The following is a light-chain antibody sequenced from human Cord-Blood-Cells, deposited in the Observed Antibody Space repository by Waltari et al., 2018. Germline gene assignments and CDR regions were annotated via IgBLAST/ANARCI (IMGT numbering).Light chain of an antibody. CDR3: QQRSNWPNT. CDR2: DAS. V-gene: IGKV3-11*01. Sequence: ELVLTQSPATLYLSRGEIATLSCRSSQSVSSYLAWYQQKPGQAPMLLNYDASNRATVIPGRFSGSASGTDFTLTISSLEAEDFAVYYCQQRSNWPNTFGGGTKVEIK. CDR1: QSVSSY. J-gene: IGKJ4*01.